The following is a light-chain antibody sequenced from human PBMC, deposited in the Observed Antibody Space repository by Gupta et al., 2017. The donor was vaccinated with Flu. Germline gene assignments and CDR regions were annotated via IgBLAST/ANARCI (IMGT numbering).Light chain of an antibody. CDR2: DDF. Sequence: SYVLTQPPSVSVAPGKTARLTCGGNNIGSKSVHWYQQKPGQAPVLVVHDDFDRPSGIPERFSGSNSGNTATLTISKVEAGDEADYYCQVWDSSSDHPGVFGGGTKLTVL. CDR3: QVWDSSSDHPGV. CDR1: NIGSKS. J-gene: IGLJ2*01. V-gene: IGLV3-21*03.